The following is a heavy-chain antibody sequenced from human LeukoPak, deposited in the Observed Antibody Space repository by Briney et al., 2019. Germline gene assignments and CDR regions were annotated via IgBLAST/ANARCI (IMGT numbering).Heavy chain of an antibody. V-gene: IGHV3-23*01. J-gene: IGHJ4*02. Sequence: PGGSLRLSCAASGFTFSSYAMHWVRQAPGKGLEWVSAISGSGGSTYYADSVKGRFTISRDNSKNTLYLQMNSLRAEDTAVYYCANYYYDSSGYYYVSYWGQGTLVTVSS. CDR1: GFTFSSYA. CDR2: ISGSGGST. CDR3: ANYYYDSSGYYYVSY. D-gene: IGHD3-22*01.